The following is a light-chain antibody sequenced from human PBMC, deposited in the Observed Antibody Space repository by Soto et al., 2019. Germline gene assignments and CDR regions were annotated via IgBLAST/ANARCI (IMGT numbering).Light chain of an antibody. V-gene: IGKV3D-11*03. CDR1: QGIGDT. J-gene: IGKJ1*01. CDR3: QQHGTT. Sequence: EIVLTQSPATLSLSPGEGVTLSCRASQGIGDTLAWYQHKPGQTPRLLIYDTSARATGVPARFSGSGSGTDFTLTISRLEPEDSAVYYCQQHGTTFGQGTKADI. CDR2: DTS.